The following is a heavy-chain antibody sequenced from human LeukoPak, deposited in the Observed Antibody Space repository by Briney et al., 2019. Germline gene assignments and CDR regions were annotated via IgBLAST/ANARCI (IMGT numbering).Heavy chain of an antibody. CDR3: ARDLWTKQWSFDY. V-gene: IGHV3-48*01. Sequence: PGGSLRLSCAASGFTFSSYSMNWVRQAPGKGLGWVSYISSSSSTIYYADSVKGRFTISRDNAKNSLYLQMNSLRAEDTAVYYCARDLWTKQWSFDYWGQGTLVTVSS. CDR2: ISSSSSTI. J-gene: IGHJ4*02. CDR1: GFTFSSYS. D-gene: IGHD2/OR15-2a*01.